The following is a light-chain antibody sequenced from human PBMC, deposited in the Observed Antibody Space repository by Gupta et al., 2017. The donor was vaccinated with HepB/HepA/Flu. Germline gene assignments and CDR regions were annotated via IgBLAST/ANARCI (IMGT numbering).Light chain of an antibody. CDR1: SSNIGSNF. CDR3: GAWDSSLSEVV. V-gene: IGLV1-51*01. Sequence: QSASTQPPSVSTAPGQKVTISCSGSSSNIGSNFVAWYQQFPGTAPKILIYDSNKRPSGIPDRFSGSKSGTSATLGITGLQTGDEADYYCGAWDSSLSEVVFGGGTKLTVL. CDR2: DSN. J-gene: IGLJ3*02.